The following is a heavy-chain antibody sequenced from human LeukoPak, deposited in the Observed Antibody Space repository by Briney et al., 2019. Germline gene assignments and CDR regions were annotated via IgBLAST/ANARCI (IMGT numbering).Heavy chain of an antibody. CDR1: GFTISTNY. CDR2: LYSGDAT. J-gene: IGHJ4*02. CDR3: ARGAPIRDYDNYGIVDY. V-gene: IGHV3-66*01. Sequence: GGSLRLSCAASGFTISTNYMTWVRQAPGKGLQWVSVLYSGDATYYADSVKGRFTISRDNSKNTLYLQMNSLRAEDTAVYYCARGAPIRDYDNYGIVDYWGQGILVTVS. D-gene: IGHD3-22*01.